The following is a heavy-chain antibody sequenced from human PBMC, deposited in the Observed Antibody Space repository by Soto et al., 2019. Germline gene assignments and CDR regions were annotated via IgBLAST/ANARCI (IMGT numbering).Heavy chain of an antibody. V-gene: IGHV3-11*01. J-gene: IGHJ5*02. CDR3: ARAPVYNWNYLRFDP. D-gene: IGHD1-7*01. CDR1: AFSFSDYY. CDR2: ISGSGSTM. Sequence: QGQLVESGGGLVKPGGSLRLSCAASAFSFSDYYMSWIRQAPGKGLEWGSYISGSGSTMYYADSVRGRFTISRDNAKNSLYLKRNSLRVEDTAVYYCARAPVYNWNYLRFDPWGQGTLVTVSS.